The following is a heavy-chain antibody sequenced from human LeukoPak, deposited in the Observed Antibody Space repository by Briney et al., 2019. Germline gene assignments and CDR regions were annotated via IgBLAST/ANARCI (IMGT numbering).Heavy chain of an antibody. Sequence: WASVKVSCKASGGTFSSYAISWVRQAPGQGLEWMGGIIPIFGTANYAQKFQGRVTITADESTSTAYMELSSLRSEDTAVYYCAREGGSSTSPGSLADVKKKKITKDHYYYYMDVWGKGTTVTISS. J-gene: IGHJ6*03. CDR1: GGTFSSYA. CDR3: AREGGSSTSPGSLADVKKKKITKDHYYYYMDV. D-gene: IGHD2-2*01. V-gene: IGHV1-69*13. CDR2: IIPIFGTA.